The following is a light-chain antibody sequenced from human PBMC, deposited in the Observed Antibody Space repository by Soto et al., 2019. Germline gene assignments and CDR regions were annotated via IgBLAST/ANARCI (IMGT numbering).Light chain of an antibody. J-gene: IGKJ2*01. CDR2: GAS. CDR3: QWYNHWPPEYT. V-gene: IGKV3-15*01. CDR1: QSISSN. Sequence: EIVMTQSPATLSVSPGERVTLSCRASQSISSNLAWYQQKPGQAPRLLIYGASTRATGFPARFSGSGSGTEFTLTFSSLQSEDCAVYYCQWYNHWPPEYTFGQGTKLEIK.